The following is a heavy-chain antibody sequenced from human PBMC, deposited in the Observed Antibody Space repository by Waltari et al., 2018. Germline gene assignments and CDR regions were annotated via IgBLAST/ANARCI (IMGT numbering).Heavy chain of an antibody. J-gene: IGHJ4*02. Sequence: EVQLLQSGADVKQPADPLKISCKGSGYSFTSYCIVCVRQRPGKGLEWMGIIYPGESDTRYSPSYQGQVNISADKSISTAYLQWSSLKASDTAMYYCARVRVVGGQYYFDDWGQGTLVTVSS. CDR3: ARVRVVGGQYYFDD. CDR2: IYPGESDT. D-gene: IGHD1-26*01. CDR1: GYSFTSYC. V-gene: IGHV5-51*01.